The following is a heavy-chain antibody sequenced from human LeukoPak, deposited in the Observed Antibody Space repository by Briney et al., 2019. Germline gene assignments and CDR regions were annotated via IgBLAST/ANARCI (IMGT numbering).Heavy chain of an antibody. Sequence: GGSLRLPCAASGFTFSDYYMSWIRQAPGKGLEWVSYISSSSSYTNYADSVKGRFTISRDNAKNSLYLQMNSLRAEDTAVYYCARDEGTGTTDYWGQGTLVTVSS. CDR3: ARDEGTGTTDY. V-gene: IGHV3-11*06. CDR2: ISSSSSYT. J-gene: IGHJ4*02. CDR1: GFTFSDYY. D-gene: IGHD1-1*01.